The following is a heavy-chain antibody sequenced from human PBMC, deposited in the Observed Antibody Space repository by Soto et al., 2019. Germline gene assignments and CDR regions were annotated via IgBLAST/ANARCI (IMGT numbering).Heavy chain of an antibody. CDR3: ARAPDY. V-gene: IGHV3-30-3*01. CDR2: ISYDGSNK. J-gene: IGHJ4*02. Sequence: LRLSCAASGFTFSSYAMHWVRQAPGKGLEWVAVISYDGSNKYYADSVKGRFTISRDNSKNTLYLQMNSLRAEDTAVYYCARAPDYWGQGTLVTVSS. CDR1: GFTFSSYA.